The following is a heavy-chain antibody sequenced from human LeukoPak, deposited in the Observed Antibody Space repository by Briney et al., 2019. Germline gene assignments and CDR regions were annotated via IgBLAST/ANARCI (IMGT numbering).Heavy chain of an antibody. CDR1: GFTFSSYA. CDR2: ISHSGSI. D-gene: IGHD2-21*01. V-gene: IGHV3-23*01. CDR3: AKELTERWVIDAFDI. J-gene: IGHJ3*02. Sequence: GGSLRLSCAASGFTFSSYAMNWVRQAPGKGLEWVSSISHSGSISYADSVKGRFTISRNNSKNTLYLQMSSLRAEDTAIYYCAKELTERWVIDAFDIWGQGTVVTVSS.